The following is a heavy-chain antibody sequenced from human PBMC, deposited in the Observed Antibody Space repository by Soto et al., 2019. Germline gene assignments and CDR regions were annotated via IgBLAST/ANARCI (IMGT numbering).Heavy chain of an antibody. V-gene: IGHV4-34*01. CDR3: ARGGPRALLRFVSAHYYYMDV. CDR2: INHSGST. J-gene: IGHJ6*03. Sequence: QVQLQQWGAGLLKPSETLSLTCAVYGGSFSGYYWTWIRQPPGKGLEWTGEINHSGSTNYNPSLKSRFTISVDTSKIKFSLKLSSVTAADTAVYYCARGGPRALLRFVSAHYYYMDVWGKGTTVTVSS. D-gene: IGHD3-3*01. CDR1: GGSFSGYY.